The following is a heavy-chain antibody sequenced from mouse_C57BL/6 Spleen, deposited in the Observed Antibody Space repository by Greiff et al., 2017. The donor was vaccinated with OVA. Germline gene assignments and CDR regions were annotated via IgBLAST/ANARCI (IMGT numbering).Heavy chain of an antibody. CDR3: ARDPHYYGSSYGEYFDY. Sequence: EVQLQQSGPGLVKPSQSLSLTCSVTGYSITSGYYWNWIRQFPGNKLEWLGYISYDGSNNYNPSLKNRISITRDTSKNQCFLKLKSVTTEDTATYDCARDPHYYGSSYGEYFDYWGQGTTLTVSS. CDR2: ISYDGSN. V-gene: IGHV3-6*01. CDR1: GYSITSGYY. J-gene: IGHJ2*01. D-gene: IGHD1-1*01.